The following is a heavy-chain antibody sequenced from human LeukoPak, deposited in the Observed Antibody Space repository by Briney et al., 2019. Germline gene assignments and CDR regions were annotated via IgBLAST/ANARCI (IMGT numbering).Heavy chain of an antibody. CDR3: ARDPRYCSGGSCYLFAFDI. V-gene: IGHV1-2*02. J-gene: IGHJ3*02. CDR2: INPNSGGT. Sequence: ASVTVSCKASGYTFTGYYMHWVRQAPGQGLEWMGWINPNSGGTNYAQKFQGRVTMTRDTSISTAYMELSRLRSDDTAVYYCARDPRYCSGGSCYLFAFDIWGQGTMVTVSS. D-gene: IGHD2-15*01. CDR1: GYTFTGYY.